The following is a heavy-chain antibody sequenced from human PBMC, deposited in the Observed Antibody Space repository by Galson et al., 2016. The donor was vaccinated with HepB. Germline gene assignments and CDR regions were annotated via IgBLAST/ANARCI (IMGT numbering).Heavy chain of an antibody. CDR1: GFSFNNYA. D-gene: IGHD3-3*01. J-gene: IGHJ5*02. Sequence: SLRLSCAAPGFSFNNYAMAWVRQAPGKGLEWVSAISGGSEITYYADSVRGRFTISRDNSNNTVYLQMDNLRAEDTAVFYCAKFLTVFGVDDPKWFDPRGQGTLVTVSS. V-gene: IGHV3-23*01. CDR3: AKFLTVFGVDDPKWFDP. CDR2: ISGGSEIT.